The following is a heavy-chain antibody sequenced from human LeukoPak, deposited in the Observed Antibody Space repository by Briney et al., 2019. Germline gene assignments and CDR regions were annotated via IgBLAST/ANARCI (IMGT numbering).Heavy chain of an antibody. CDR1: GGSISSSTYY. V-gene: IGHV4-39*01. CDR3: ARRTPFNGSGNYEYCFDY. J-gene: IGHJ4*02. Sequence: PSETLSLTCTVSGGSISSSTYYWGWIRQPPGKGLEWIGSIYYSGSTYYNPSLKSRVTISVDTSKNQFSLKLSSVTAADTAVYYCARRTPFNGSGNYEYCFDYWGQGTLVTVSS. CDR2: IYYSGST. D-gene: IGHD3-10*01.